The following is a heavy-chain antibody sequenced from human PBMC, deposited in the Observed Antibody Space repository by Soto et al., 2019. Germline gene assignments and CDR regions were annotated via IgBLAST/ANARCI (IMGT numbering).Heavy chain of an antibody. J-gene: IGHJ3*01. Sequence: QVQLVQSGAELKRPGASVRLSCKASGYIFTSFTLHWVRQAPGQRPEWMGWIDAGNGDTKSSLKFQGRVYFTRDTLATTAYMDLSHLTSEDTAMYYCARRVRVAYCTADCLHALDVWGQGTMVTVSA. D-gene: IGHD2-8*02. CDR2: IDAGNGDT. CDR1: GYIFTSFT. CDR3: ARRVRVAYCTADCLHALDV. V-gene: IGHV1-3*01.